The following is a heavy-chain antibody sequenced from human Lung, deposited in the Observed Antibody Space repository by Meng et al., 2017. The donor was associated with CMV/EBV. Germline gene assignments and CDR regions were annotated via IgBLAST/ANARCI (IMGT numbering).Heavy chain of an antibody. Sequence: SVXVSXXASGYTFTSFDINWVRQATGQGPEWMGWMNPNSGNKGYAQKFQGRVILTRDTSISTAYMELSSLRSEDTAVYYCSTDPSYSSGFPDCWGQRALVTVSS. CDR1: GYTFTSFD. J-gene: IGHJ4*02. CDR3: STDPSYSSGFPDC. D-gene: IGHD6-19*01. V-gene: IGHV1-8*02. CDR2: MNPNSGNK.